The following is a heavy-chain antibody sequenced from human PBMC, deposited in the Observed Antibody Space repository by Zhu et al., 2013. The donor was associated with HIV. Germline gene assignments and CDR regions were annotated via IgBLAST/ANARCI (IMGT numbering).Heavy chain of an antibody. J-gene: IGHJ4*02. CDR2: INPSGGST. CDR3: ARDPVDTAMEYYFDY. V-gene: IGHV1-46*01. Sequence: QVQLVQSGAEVKKPGASVKVSCKASGYTFTSYDINWVRQATGHGLEWMGIINPSGGSTSYAQKFQGRVTMTRDTSTSTVYMELSSLRSEDTAVYYCARDPVDTAMEYYFDYWGQGTLVTVSS. CDR1: GYTFTSYD. D-gene: IGHD5-18*01.